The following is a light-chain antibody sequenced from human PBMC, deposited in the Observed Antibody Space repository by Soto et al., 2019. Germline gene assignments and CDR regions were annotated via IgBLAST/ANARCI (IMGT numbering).Light chain of an antibody. Sequence: DIQLTQSPSFLSASVGDRVTITCRTSQDISSYLAWYQQKSGKAPQLLISAVSTLQSGVPSRFSGSGSGTEFTLTISSLQPEDFATYYCQQLKSYPLSFGGGTKVEI. J-gene: IGKJ4*01. CDR1: QDISSY. CDR2: AVS. CDR3: QQLKSYPLS. V-gene: IGKV1-9*01.